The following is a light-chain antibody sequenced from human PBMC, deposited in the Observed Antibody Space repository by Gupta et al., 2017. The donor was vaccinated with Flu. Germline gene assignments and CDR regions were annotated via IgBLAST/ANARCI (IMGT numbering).Light chain of an antibody. V-gene: IGKV1-39*01. J-gene: IGKJ5*01. CDR2: AES. CDR3: QQNYSTPQFT. CDR1: QSITTY. Sequence: DIQMTQSPSSLSASVGDRVTITCRASQSITTYLNWYQQKPGKAPQLLIYAESSWQSGVPARFSGSGSGKDVSLTISRRQQEDFAAYYCQQNYSTPQFTFGQGTQLEIK.